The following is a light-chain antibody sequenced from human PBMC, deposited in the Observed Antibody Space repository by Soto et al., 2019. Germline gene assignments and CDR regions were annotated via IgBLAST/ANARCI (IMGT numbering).Light chain of an antibody. V-gene: IGKV3-15*01. CDR2: DAS. J-gene: IGKJ1*01. CDR3: QQYNNWPWT. Sequence: EIVMTQSPATLSVSPGERATLSCRASQSVSSNLAWYQHKPGQAPRLLIYDASTRATGIPVRFSGSGSGTEFTLTNSSLQSEDFAVYYCQQYNNWPWTFGQGTKVEIK. CDR1: QSVSSN.